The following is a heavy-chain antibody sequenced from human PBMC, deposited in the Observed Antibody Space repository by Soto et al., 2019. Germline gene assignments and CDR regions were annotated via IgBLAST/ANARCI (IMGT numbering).Heavy chain of an antibody. CDR3: ARERVYDDNYDSFDY. D-gene: IGHD3-22*01. CDR1: GFDFSKFG. V-gene: IGHV3-33*01. Sequence: QVQLVQSGGGVVQPGRSLRLPCAASGFDFSKFGFQWGRQAPGKGLEWVAVIWADGTTKYYAESVKGRFTISRDNSRNTLYLQMSGLRAEDTAVYFCARERVYDDNYDSFDYWGQGALVTVSS. J-gene: IGHJ4*02. CDR2: IWADGTTK.